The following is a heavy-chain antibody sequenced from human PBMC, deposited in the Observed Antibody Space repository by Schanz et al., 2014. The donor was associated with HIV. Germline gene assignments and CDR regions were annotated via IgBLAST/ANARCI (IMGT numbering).Heavy chain of an antibody. V-gene: IGHV3-23*04. D-gene: IGHD4-17*01. Sequence: EVQLVESGGGLVQPGGSLRLSCAASGFTFSSYSMNWVRQAPGKGLEWVSGISDTGVRTNYADSVKGRLTISRDNSENTLYLQMNSLRAEDTAVYYCAKSRGDSWPYGMDVWGQGTTVTVSS. CDR2: ISDTGVRT. CDR1: GFTFSSYS. J-gene: IGHJ6*02. CDR3: AKSRGDSWPYGMDV.